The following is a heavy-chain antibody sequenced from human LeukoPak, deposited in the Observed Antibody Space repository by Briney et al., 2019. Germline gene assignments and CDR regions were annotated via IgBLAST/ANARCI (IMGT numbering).Heavy chain of an antibody. CDR1: GFTFSSYG. V-gene: IGHV3-30*02. Sequence: GGSLRLSCAASGFTFSSYGMHWVRQAPGKGLEWVAFIRYDGSNKYYADSVKGRFTISRDNAKNSLYLQMNSLRAEDTAVYYCAREVGYCSSTSCYYYYYYGMDVWGQGTTVTVSS. CDR2: IRYDGSNK. J-gene: IGHJ6*02. D-gene: IGHD2-2*03. CDR3: AREVGYCSSTSCYYYYYYGMDV.